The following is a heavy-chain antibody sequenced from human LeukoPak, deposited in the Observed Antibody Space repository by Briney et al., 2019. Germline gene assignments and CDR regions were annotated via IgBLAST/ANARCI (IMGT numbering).Heavy chain of an antibody. V-gene: IGHV5-51*01. CDR2: IYPGDSDT. Sequence: GESLQISCQASGSTFTSYWIAWVRQVPGKGLEWMGIIYPGDSDTRYSPSFQGQVTISADKSSNTASLQWSSLKASDTAMYYCARQRDGYSFDYWGQGTLVTVSS. D-gene: IGHD5-24*01. CDR1: GSTFTSYW. J-gene: IGHJ4*02. CDR3: ARQRDGYSFDY.